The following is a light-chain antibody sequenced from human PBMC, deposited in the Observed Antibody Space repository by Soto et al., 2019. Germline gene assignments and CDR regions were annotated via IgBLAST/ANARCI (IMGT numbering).Light chain of an antibody. CDR2: EVS. V-gene: IGLV2-8*01. CDR3: SSFAGTTNFGV. CDR1: TSDVGSYNF. Sequence: QSALSQPPSASGSPGQSVTISCTGTTSDVGSYNFVSWYQQHPGKAPKLIIYEVSKRPSGVPDRFSGSKSGNTASLTVSGLLTEDEAGYYCSSFAGTTNFGVFGSGTKVTVL. J-gene: IGLJ1*01.